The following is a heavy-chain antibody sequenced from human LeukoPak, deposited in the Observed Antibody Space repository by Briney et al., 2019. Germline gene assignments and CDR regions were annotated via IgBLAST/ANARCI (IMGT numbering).Heavy chain of an antibody. Sequence: SETLSLTCTVSGGSISSYYWSWIRQPPGKGLEWIGYIYYSGSTNYNPSLKSRVTISVDTSKNQFSLKLSSVTAADTAVYYCARVGYDYLTNFDYWGQGTLVTVSS. D-gene: IGHD5-12*01. CDR1: GGSISSYY. CDR3: ARVGYDYLTNFDY. CDR2: IYYSGST. V-gene: IGHV4-59*01. J-gene: IGHJ4*02.